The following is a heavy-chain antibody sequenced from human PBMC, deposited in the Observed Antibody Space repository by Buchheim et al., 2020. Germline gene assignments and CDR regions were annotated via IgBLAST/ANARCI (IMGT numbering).Heavy chain of an antibody. CDR2: INPSDGST. CDR3: ARDRIAAAGKTYYYCYGMDV. CDR1: GYTFTSYY. J-gene: IGHJ6*02. D-gene: IGHD6-13*01. Sequence: QVQLVQSGAEVKKPGASVKVSCKASGYTFTSYYMHWVRQAPGQGLEWMGIINPSDGSTSYAQKFQGRVTMTRDTSTDTVYMELSSLRSEDTGVYYCARDRIAAAGKTYYYCYGMDVWGQGTT. V-gene: IGHV1-46*03.